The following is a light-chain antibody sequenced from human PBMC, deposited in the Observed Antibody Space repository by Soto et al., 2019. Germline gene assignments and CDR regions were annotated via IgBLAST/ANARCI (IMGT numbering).Light chain of an antibody. V-gene: IGLV2-14*01. Sequence: QSALTQPASVSGSPGQSITISCTGTSSDIGGYNDVSWYQQYPGKAPQVVIFEVSYRPYCISSRFAGSKSGNVASLTISGLQAVDEADYYCCSYRSGSSPYYVFGTGTKLTVL. CDR3: CSYRSGSSPYYV. J-gene: IGLJ1*01. CDR1: SSDIGGYND. CDR2: EVS.